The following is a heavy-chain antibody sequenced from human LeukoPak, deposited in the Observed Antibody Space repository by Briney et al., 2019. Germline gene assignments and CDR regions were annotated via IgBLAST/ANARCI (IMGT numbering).Heavy chain of an antibody. CDR1: GGSISGYY. CDR3: ARDTIAAAYNWFDP. D-gene: IGHD6-13*01. V-gene: IGHV4-59*12. CDR2: IYYSGNT. Sequence: SETLSLTCTVSGGSISGYYWIWIRQPPGKGLEWIGYIYYSGNTKYNPSLKSRVTISVDTSKNQFSLKLSSVTAADTAVYYCARDTIAAAYNWFDPWGQGTLVTVSS. J-gene: IGHJ5*02.